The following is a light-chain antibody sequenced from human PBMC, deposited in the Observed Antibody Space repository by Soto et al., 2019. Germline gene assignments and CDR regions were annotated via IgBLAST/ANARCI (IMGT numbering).Light chain of an antibody. CDR2: GAS. CDR3: QQYNNWPL. V-gene: IGKV3-15*01. J-gene: IGKJ3*01. CDR1: QNVSSN. Sequence: EIVISQSPATPSVSPRERATLSCRASQNVSSNLAWYQQKPGQAPRLLIYGASTRATGIPARFSGSGSGTEFTLTISSLQSEDFAVYYCQQYNNWPLFGPGAKVDI.